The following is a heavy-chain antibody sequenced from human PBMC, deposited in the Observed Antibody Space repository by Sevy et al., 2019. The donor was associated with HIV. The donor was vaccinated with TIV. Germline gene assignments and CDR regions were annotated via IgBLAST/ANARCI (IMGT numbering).Heavy chain of an antibody. D-gene: IGHD3-3*01. J-gene: IGHJ5*02. CDR1: GGSISSSSYY. Sequence: SETLSLTCTVSGGSISSSSYYWAWIRQPPGKGLEWIGSIYYSGSTYYNPSLKSRVTISVDTSKNQFSLKLSSVTAADTAVYYCARHGSITIFLYRSWFDPWGQGTLVTVSS. CDR2: IYYSGST. V-gene: IGHV4-39*01. CDR3: ARHGSITIFLYRSWFDP.